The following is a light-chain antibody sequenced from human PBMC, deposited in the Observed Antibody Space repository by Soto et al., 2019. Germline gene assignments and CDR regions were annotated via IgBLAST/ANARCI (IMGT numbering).Light chain of an antibody. Sequence: DIQMTQSPSTLSASVGDRVTITCRASQSITIWLAWYQQKPGKAPKLLIFDASSLENGVTSRFSGSGSGTEFTLTIRSLQPDDFATYYCKQYNSYSWTFGQGTKVEIK. CDR2: DAS. CDR1: QSITIW. V-gene: IGKV1-5*01. CDR3: KQYNSYSWT. J-gene: IGKJ1*01.